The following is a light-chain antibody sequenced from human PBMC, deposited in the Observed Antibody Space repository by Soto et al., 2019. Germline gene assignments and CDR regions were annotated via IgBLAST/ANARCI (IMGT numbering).Light chain of an antibody. CDR2: EVS. V-gene: IGLV2-14*01. J-gene: IGLJ2*01. CDR1: SSDVGGYKY. CDR3: CSYTGGTTLV. Sequence: QSVLTQPASVSGSPGQSITISCTGSSSDVGGYKYVSWYQQPPGKAPKLMIFEVSNRPSGVSNRFSGSKSVNTASLTISGLQAEDEGDYYCCSYTGGTTLVCGGGTKLTVL.